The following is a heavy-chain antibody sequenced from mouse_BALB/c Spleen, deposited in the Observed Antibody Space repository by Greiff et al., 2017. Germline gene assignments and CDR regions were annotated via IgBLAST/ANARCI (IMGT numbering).Heavy chain of an antibody. Sequence: VHLVESGPGLVAPSQSLSITCTVSGFSLSRYSVHWVRQPPGKGLEWLGMIWGGGSTDYNSALKSRLSISKDNSKSQVFLKMNSLQTDDTAMYYCASLYYYGSSSYAMDYWGQGTSVTVSS. D-gene: IGHD1-1*01. CDR1: GFSLSRYS. CDR3: ASLYYYGSSSYAMDY. J-gene: IGHJ4*01. CDR2: IWGGGST. V-gene: IGHV2-6-4*01.